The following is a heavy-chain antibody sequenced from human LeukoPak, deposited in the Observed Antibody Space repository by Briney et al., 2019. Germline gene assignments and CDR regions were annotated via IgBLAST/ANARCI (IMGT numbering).Heavy chain of an antibody. CDR1: GFTFSSYG. CDR3: GKDFWSGYYRMYYFDY. D-gene: IGHD3-3*01. Sequence: GGSLRLSCAASGFTFSSYGMHWVRQAPGKGLEWVAVISYDGSNKYYADSVKGRFTISRDNSKNTLYLQMNSLRAEDTAVYYCGKDFWSGYYRMYYFDYWGQGTLVTVSS. CDR2: ISYDGSNK. J-gene: IGHJ4*02. V-gene: IGHV3-30*18.